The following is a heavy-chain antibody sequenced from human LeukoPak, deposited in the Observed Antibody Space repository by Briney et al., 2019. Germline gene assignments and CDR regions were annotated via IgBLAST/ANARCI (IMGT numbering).Heavy chain of an antibody. CDR3: ARVPYIVVVPAAEANWFDP. J-gene: IGHJ5*02. V-gene: IGHV1-69*04. D-gene: IGHD2-2*01. CDR1: GGTFSSYA. Sequence: SVKVSCKASGGTFSSYAISWVRQAPGQGLEWMGRIIPILGIANYAQKFQGRVTITADKSTSTAYMELSSLRTEDTAVYYCARVPYIVVVPAAEANWFDPWGQGTLVTVSS. CDR2: IIPILGIA.